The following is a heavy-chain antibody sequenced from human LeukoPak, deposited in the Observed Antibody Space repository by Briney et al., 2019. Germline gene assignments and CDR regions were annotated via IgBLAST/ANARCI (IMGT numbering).Heavy chain of an antibody. CDR3: VRGEATAVIPGCDY. CDR1: GFTFSNYA. J-gene: IGHJ4*02. CDR2: ISSSSSTI. D-gene: IGHD2-2*01. V-gene: IGHV3-48*02. Sequence: GRSLRLSCAASGFTFSNYAMNWVRQAPGKGLEWVSYISSSSSTIYYADSVKGRFTISRDNAKNSLYLQMNSLRDEDTAVFYCVRGEATAVIPGCDYWGQGILVTVSS.